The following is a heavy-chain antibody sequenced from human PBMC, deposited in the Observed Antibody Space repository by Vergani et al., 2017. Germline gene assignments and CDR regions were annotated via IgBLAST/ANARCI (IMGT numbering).Heavy chain of an antibody. Sequence: QVQLQESGPGLVKPSQTLSLTCTVSGGSISSGGYYWSWIRQHPGKGLEWIGYIYYSGSTYYNPSLKSRVTISVDTSKNQFSLKLSSVTAADTAVYYCARTIVAKYGDYVRGFDYWGQGTLVTVSS. J-gene: IGHJ4*02. CDR1: GGSISSGGYY. CDR3: ARTIVAKYGDYVRGFDY. D-gene: IGHD4-17*01. V-gene: IGHV4-31*03. CDR2: IYYSGST.